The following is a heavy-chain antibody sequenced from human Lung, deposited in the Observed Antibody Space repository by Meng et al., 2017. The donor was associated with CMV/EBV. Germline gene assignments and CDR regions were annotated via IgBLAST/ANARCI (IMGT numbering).Heavy chain of an antibody. J-gene: IGHJ4*02. CDR1: GYTFGIFG. D-gene: IGHD1-1*01. V-gene: IGHV1-18*01. CDR3: ARAIVKNGKRQFDY. Sequence: QVQLVQSGAELQKPGASVKVSCKASGYTFGIFGITWVRQAPGQGLEWVGWISPYNGDTIYARDFQGWVTMTRDTSNRTLYMEVSRLRFDDTAVYYCARAIVKNGKRQFDYWGQGTLVTVSS. CDR2: ISPYNGDT.